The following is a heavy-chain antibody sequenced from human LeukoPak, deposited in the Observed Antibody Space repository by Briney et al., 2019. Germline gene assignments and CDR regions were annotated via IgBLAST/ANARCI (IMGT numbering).Heavy chain of an antibody. CDR3: ARERYYGSGIQAIDY. J-gene: IGHJ4*02. Sequence: SETLSLTCTVSGDFITASYWSWIRQPPGKGLEWIGYIYYSGSTNYNPSLKSRVTISVDTSKNQFSLKLSSVTAADTAVYYCARERYYGSGIQAIDYWGQGTLVTVSS. V-gene: IGHV4-59*01. CDR1: GDFITASY. CDR2: IYYSGST. D-gene: IGHD3-10*01.